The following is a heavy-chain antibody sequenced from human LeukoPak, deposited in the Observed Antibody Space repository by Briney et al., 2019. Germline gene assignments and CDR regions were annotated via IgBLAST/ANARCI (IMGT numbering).Heavy chain of an antibody. CDR2: IIPIFGTA. J-gene: IGHJ4*02. CDR1: GGTFSSYA. Sequence: SVKVSCKASGGTFSSYAISWVRQAPGQGLEWMGGIIPIFGTANYAQKFQGRVTITADKSTSTAYMELSSLRSEDTAVYYCAREGQRSYGDRLDYWGQGTLVTVSS. V-gene: IGHV1-69*06. CDR3: AREGQRSYGDRLDY. D-gene: IGHD4-17*01.